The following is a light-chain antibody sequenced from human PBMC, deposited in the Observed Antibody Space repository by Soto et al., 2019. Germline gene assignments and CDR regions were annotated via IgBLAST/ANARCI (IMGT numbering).Light chain of an antibody. CDR3: SSYAGSLTWV. Sequence: QSVLTQPASVSGSPEQSITISCTGPGSDVGSFDLVSWYQQHPGKAPKLIIFEGSKRPSGVSDRFSGSKSVNRASLTISGLQAEDEADYYCSSYAGSLTWVFGGGTKLTVL. CDR1: GSDVGSFDL. CDR2: EGS. J-gene: IGLJ3*02. V-gene: IGLV2-23*01.